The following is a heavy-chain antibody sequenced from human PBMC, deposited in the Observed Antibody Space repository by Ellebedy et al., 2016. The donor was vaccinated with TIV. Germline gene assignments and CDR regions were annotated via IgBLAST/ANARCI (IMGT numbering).Heavy chain of an antibody. Sequence: AASVKVSCKASGDTFTDYFMHWVRQAPGQGPEHMGWINPNSGDTRYGQKFQGRVIMTRDTSITTAYMDLTGLTFDDTAVYYCARVDAWGQGTPVTVSS. CDR3: ARVDA. CDR2: INPNSGDT. J-gene: IGHJ5*02. V-gene: IGHV1-2*02. CDR1: GDTFTDYF.